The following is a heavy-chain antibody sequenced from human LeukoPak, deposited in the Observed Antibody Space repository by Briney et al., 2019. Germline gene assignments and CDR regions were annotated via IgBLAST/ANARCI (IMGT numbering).Heavy chain of an antibody. CDR2: IYTSGST. Sequence: SETLSLTCTVSGGSISSYYWSWIRQPAGKGLEWIGRIYTSGSTNYNPSLKSRVTMSVDTSKNQFSLKLSSVTAADTAVYYCARESEQWLVLGPTTYMDVWGKGTTVTISS. V-gene: IGHV4-4*07. CDR1: GGSISSYY. D-gene: IGHD6-19*01. CDR3: ARESEQWLVLGPTTYMDV. J-gene: IGHJ6*03.